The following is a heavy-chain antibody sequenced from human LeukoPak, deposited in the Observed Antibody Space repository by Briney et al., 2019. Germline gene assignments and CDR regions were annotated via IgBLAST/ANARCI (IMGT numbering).Heavy chain of an antibody. Sequence: GGSLRLSCAASGFTFSSYWMHWVRQAPGKGLVWVSRINSDGSSTSYADSVKGRFTTSRDNAKNTLYLQMNSLRAEDTAVYYCARGYYDFWSGYYKPPYYFDYWGQGTLVTVSS. D-gene: IGHD3-3*01. V-gene: IGHV3-74*01. CDR2: INSDGSST. J-gene: IGHJ4*02. CDR1: GFTFSSYW. CDR3: ARGYYDFWSGYYKPPYYFDY.